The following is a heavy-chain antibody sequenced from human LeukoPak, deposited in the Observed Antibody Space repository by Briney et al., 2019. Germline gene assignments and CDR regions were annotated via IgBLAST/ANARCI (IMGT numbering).Heavy chain of an antibody. Sequence: SQTLSLTCTVSGGSISSGDYYWSWIRQPPGKGLEWIGYIYYSGSTYYNPSLKSRVTISVDTSKNQFSLKLSSVTAADTALYYCARNYYDSSGYYYVGAFDIWGQGTMVAVSS. V-gene: IGHV4-30-4*08. CDR2: IYYSGST. J-gene: IGHJ3*02. CDR1: GGSISSGDYY. D-gene: IGHD3-22*01. CDR3: ARNYYDSSGYYYVGAFDI.